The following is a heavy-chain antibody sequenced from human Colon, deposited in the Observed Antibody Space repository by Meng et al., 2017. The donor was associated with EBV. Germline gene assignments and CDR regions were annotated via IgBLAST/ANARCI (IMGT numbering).Heavy chain of an antibody. CDR1: GGSFSYSH. CDR2: INHVGST. Sequence: QLCAGLFMLSYTLSPTCTVDGGSFSYSHWTCIRQSPGKGLVSIWEINHVGSTTYNPSLKSRFTISVDTSKNQFSLKLISVTAADAAVYYWASSDCSGGTCYLDCWGQGTLVTISS. J-gene: IGHJ4*02. D-gene: IGHD2-15*01. V-gene: IGHV4-34*01. CDR3: ASSDCSGGTCYLDC.